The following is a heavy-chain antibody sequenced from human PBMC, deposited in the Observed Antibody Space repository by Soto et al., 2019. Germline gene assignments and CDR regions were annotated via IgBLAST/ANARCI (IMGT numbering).Heavy chain of an antibody. J-gene: IGHJ5*02. D-gene: IGHD6-19*01. CDR2: TYYRSKWYN. V-gene: IGHV6-1*01. Sequence: SQTLSLTCAISGDSVSSNSVAWNSMRQSPSRGLEWLGRTYYRSKWYNEYAESVKSRITINPDTSKNQFSLQLNSVTPEDTAVYFCARATYGSGRIDPWGQGTLVTVSS. CDR3: ARATYGSGRIDP. CDR1: GDSVSSNSVA.